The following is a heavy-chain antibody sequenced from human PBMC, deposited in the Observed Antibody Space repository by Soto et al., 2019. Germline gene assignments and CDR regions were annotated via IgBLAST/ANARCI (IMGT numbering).Heavy chain of an antibody. J-gene: IGHJ4*02. CDR3: ARAWGYYFDY. CDR1: GGSISNTNYY. D-gene: IGHD3-16*01. Sequence: SETLSLTCTVSGGSISNTNYYWGWIRQPPGKGLEWIGNIYYSGSTYYNPSLRSRVTISVDTSKNQFSLKLRSVTAADTAVYYCARAWGYYFDYWGQGTLVTVSS. CDR2: IYYSGST. V-gene: IGHV4-39*07.